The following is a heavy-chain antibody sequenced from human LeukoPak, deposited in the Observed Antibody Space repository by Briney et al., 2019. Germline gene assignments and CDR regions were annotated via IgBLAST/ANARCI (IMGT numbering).Heavy chain of an antibody. J-gene: IGHJ5*02. Sequence: GGSLRLSCEASGFTFSNYAMSWVRQAPGKGLEWVSGICGHGISIYYADSVKGRFTISRDNSKSTLYLVMNSLRAEDTAVYYCARGTYSSGWYEGGNWFDPWGQGTLVTVSS. CDR1: GFTFSNYA. CDR3: ARGTYSSGWYEGGNWFDP. CDR2: ICGHGISI. D-gene: IGHD6-19*01. V-gene: IGHV3-23*01.